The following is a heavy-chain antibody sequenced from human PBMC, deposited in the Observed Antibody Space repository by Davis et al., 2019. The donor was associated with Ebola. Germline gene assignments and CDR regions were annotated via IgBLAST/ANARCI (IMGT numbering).Heavy chain of an antibody. CDR1: GGSISSSNW. Sequence: SETLSLTCAVSGGSISSSNWWSWVRQPPGKGLEWIGEIYHSGSTNYNPSLKSRVTISVDTSKNQVSLKLSSVTAADTAVYYCARYPGMAAAGTGYYYGMDVWGQGTTVTVSS. CDR3: ARYPGMAAAGTGYYYGMDV. D-gene: IGHD6-13*01. V-gene: IGHV4-4*02. CDR2: IYHSGST. J-gene: IGHJ6*02.